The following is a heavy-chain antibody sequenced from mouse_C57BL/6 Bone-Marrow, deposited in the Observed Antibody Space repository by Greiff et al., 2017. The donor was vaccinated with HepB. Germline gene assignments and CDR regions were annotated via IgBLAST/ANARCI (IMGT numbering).Heavy chain of an antibody. Sequence: EVQLQQSGPVLVKPGASVKMSCKASGYTFTDYYMNWVKQSHGKSLEWIGVINPYNGGTSYNQKFKGKATLTVDKSSSTAYMELNSLTSEDSAVYYCARKGGYYGSSYWYFDVWGTGTTVTVSS. V-gene: IGHV1-19*01. J-gene: IGHJ1*03. CDR1: GYTFTDYY. D-gene: IGHD1-1*01. CDR2: INPYNGGT. CDR3: ARKGGYYGSSYWYFDV.